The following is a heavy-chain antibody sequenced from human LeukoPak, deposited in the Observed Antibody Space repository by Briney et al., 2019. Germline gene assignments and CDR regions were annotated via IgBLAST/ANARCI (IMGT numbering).Heavy chain of an antibody. D-gene: IGHD6-19*01. CDR1: GGSMSSYY. J-gene: IGHJ4*02. V-gene: IGHV4-59*01. CDR2: IYDSGNT. CDR3: ARGSGWLPDS. Sequence: SEPLSLTCSAPGGSMSSYYWSWIRQSPGKGLEWIGHIYDSGNTNYNPSLKSRVTISVDTSKNEFSLQLTSVTAADTAVYYCARGSGWLPDSWGQGTRVTVSS.